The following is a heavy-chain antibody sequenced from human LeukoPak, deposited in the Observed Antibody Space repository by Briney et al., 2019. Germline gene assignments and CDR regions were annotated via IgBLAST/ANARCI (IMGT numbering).Heavy chain of an antibody. CDR3: ARGWSRDWYFDL. D-gene: IGHD6-13*01. J-gene: IGHJ2*01. CDR2: ISSSSSTI. Sequence: GNLRLSCAASGFTFSSYSVNWLPQAPGQGLEWIFYISSSSSTIYYAVPVKGSFTIYRSNTKNSLYLHMTSPKAKAAAVYYWARGWSRDWYFDLWGRGSLVTVSS. CDR1: GFTFSSYS. V-gene: IGHV3-48*01.